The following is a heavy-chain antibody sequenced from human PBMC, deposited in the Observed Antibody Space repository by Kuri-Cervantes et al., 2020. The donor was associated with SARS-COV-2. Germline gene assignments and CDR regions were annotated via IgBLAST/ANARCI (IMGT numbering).Heavy chain of an antibody. D-gene: IGHD3-3*01. V-gene: IGHV1-18*01. CDR1: GYTFTSYG. J-gene: IGHJ3*02. CDR2: ISAYNGNT. Sequence: GESLKISCKASGYTFTSYGISWVRQAPGQGLEWMGWISAYNGNTNYAQKLQGRVTMTTDTSTSTAYMELRSLRSDDTAVYYCAREYFSDAFDIWGQGTMVTVSS. CDR3: AREYFSDAFDI.